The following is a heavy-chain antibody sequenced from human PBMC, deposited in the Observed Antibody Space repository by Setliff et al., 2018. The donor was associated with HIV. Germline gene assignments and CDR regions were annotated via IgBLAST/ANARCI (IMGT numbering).Heavy chain of an antibody. CDR3: ALASIVSTARWNH. CDR2: FDPEDGET. V-gene: IGHV1-24*01. Sequence: ASVKVSCKVSGYTLTEVSIHWVRQAPGKGLEWMGYFDPEDGETVHAQKFQGRVTMTRDTSISTAYMDLSSLTSDDTAVYYCALASIVSTARWNHWGRGTLVTVSS. D-gene: IGHD1-26*01. J-gene: IGHJ5*02. CDR1: GYTLTEVS.